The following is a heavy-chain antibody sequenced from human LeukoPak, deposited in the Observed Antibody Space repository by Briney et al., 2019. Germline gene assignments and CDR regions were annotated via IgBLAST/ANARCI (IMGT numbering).Heavy chain of an antibody. J-gene: IGHJ4*02. CDR2: IKSKTDGGTT. Sequence: GGSLRLSCAASGFTFSNAWMSWVRQAPGKGLEWVGRIKSKTDGGTTDYAAPVKGRFTISRDDSKNTLYLQMNSLKTEDTAVYYCTTVSRVLNYDYVWGSYRAASFDYWGQGTLVTVSS. CDR3: TTVSRVLNYDYVWGSYRAASFDY. D-gene: IGHD3-16*02. CDR1: GFTFSNAW. V-gene: IGHV3-15*01.